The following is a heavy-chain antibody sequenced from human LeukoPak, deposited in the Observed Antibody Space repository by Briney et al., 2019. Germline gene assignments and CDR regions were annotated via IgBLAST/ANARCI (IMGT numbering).Heavy chain of an antibody. D-gene: IGHD1-14*01. J-gene: IGHJ4*02. Sequence: GGSLRLSCAASGFTFSDHYMDWVRQAPGKGLEWVGRTTNKASSYTTEYAASVKGRFTISRDDSKNSLYLQMNSLKTEDTAVYYCTRGPPDYWGQGTLVTVSS. CDR2: TTNKASSYTT. CDR1: GFTFSDHY. CDR3: TRGPPDY. V-gene: IGHV3-72*01.